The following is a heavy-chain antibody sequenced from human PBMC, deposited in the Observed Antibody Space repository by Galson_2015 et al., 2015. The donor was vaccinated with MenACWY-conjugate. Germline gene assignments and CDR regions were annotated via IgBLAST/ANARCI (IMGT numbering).Heavy chain of an antibody. CDR3: FAINSGIDF. CDR2: ISSGSNSI. J-gene: IGHJ4*02. Sequence: SLRLSCAASGFTFSTYTMNWVRQDPGKGLEWVSFISSGSNSIYYADSVKGRFTFSRDNSKNTAYLQMNSLRAEDTAIYYCFAINSGIDFWGQGTLVTVSS. V-gene: IGHV3-48*01. CDR1: GFTFSTYT. D-gene: IGHD1-26*01.